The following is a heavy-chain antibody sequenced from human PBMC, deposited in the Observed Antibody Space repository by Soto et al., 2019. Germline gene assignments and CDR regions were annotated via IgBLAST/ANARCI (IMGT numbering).Heavy chain of an antibody. D-gene: IGHD2-21*02. V-gene: IGHV3-23*01. CDR3: EKGRGRDWPGWTEDC. Sequence: EVQLLESGGGLAQPGGSLRLSCAASAFTFSSYGMSWVRQAPGKGLEWVSAVSGSGDSTYYADSVKGRFTISRDNSKNTRYLQMNCLRAEDKDVYYCEKGRGRDWPGWTEDCWGQGSLVTVSS. CDR2: VSGSGDST. J-gene: IGHJ4*02. CDR1: AFTFSSYG.